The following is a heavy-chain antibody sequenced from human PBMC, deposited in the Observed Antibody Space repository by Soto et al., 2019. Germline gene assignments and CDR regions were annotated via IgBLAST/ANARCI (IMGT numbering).Heavy chain of an antibody. Sequence: QVQLVESGGGVVQPGRSLRLSCAASGFIFSSYGMHWVRQAPGKGLEWVAVISYDGSNKYYADSVKVRFTISRDNSKNTLYLQMNSLRAEDTAVYYCAKGISGWFFDYWGQGTLVTVSS. CDR2: ISYDGSNK. V-gene: IGHV3-30*18. CDR1: GFIFSSYG. CDR3: AKGISGWFFDY. D-gene: IGHD6-19*01. J-gene: IGHJ4*02.